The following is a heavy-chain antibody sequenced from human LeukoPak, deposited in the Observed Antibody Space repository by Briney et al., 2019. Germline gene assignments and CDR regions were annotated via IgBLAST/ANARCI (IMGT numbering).Heavy chain of an antibody. D-gene: IGHD3-22*01. CDR3: ARDAEGAPGTYYYDSSLLGRYGMDV. J-gene: IGHJ6*02. Sequence: PSETLSLTCAVSGGSISSGGYSWSWIRQPPGKGLEWIGYIYHSGSTYYNPSLKSRVTISVDTSKNQFSLKLSSVTAADTAVYYCARDAEGAPGTYYYDSSLLGRYGMDVWGQGTTVTVSS. CDR2: IYHSGST. CDR1: GGSISSGGYS. V-gene: IGHV4-30-2*01.